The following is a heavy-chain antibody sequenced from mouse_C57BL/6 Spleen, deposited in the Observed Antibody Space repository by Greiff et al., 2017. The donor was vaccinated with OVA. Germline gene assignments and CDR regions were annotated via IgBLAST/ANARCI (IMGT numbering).Heavy chain of an antibody. V-gene: IGHV5-4*01. CDR3: ARETTVRYFDY. J-gene: IGHJ2*01. CDR1: GFTFSSYA. CDR2: ISDGGSYT. D-gene: IGHD1-1*01. Sequence: VQLKESGGGLVKPGGSLKLSCAASGFTFSSYAMSWVRQTPEKRLEWVATISDGGSYTYYPDNVKGRFTISRDNAKNNLYLQMSHLKSEDTAMYYCARETTVRYFDYWGQGTTLTVSS.